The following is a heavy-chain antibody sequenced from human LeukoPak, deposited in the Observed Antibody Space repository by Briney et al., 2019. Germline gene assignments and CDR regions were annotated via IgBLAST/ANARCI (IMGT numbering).Heavy chain of an antibody. CDR3: ARGRSYDFWSGYSGPDAFDI. V-gene: IGHV1-69*13. Sequence: SVKVSCKASGGTFSSYAISWVRQAPGQGLEWMGGIIPIFGTANYAQKFQGRVTITADESTSTAYMELSSLRSDDTAVYYCARGRSYDFWSGYSGPDAFDIWGQGTMVTVSS. CDR2: IIPIFGTA. J-gene: IGHJ3*02. D-gene: IGHD3-3*01. CDR1: GGTFSSYA.